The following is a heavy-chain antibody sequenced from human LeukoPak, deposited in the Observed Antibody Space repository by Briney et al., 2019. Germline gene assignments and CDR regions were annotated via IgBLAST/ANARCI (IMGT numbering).Heavy chain of an antibody. J-gene: IGHJ4*02. D-gene: IGHD2-2*01. V-gene: IGHV3-48*03. CDR2: ISSSASTI. CDR1: GFTFSSYE. Sequence: GGSLRLSCAASGFTFSSYEMNWVRQAPGKGLEWVSYISSSASTIYYADSVKGRFTISRDNAKNSLYLQMSSLRAEDTAVYYCARGTDFDYWGQGTLVTVSS. CDR3: ARGTDFDY.